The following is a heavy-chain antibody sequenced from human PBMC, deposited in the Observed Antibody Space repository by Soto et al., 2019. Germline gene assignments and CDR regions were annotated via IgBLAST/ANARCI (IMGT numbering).Heavy chain of an antibody. J-gene: IGHJ4*02. Sequence: QVQMVQSGAEVKKPGASVKVSWKTSGDTFSRSTISWVRQAPGQGLEWMGWISAYSGNVKYAWKFQDRVTMTTDTSTSTAYVELRSLRFDDTAVYYCAIANYGDDDYWGQGTLVTVSS. CDR1: GDTFSRST. CDR3: AIANYGDDDY. CDR2: ISAYSGNV. V-gene: IGHV1-18*01. D-gene: IGHD4-17*01.